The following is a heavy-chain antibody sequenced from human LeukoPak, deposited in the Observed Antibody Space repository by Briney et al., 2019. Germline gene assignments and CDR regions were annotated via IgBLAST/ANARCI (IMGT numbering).Heavy chain of an antibody. V-gene: IGHV3-30*18. Sequence: PGRSLRLSCAASGFIFSTYGIHWVRQAPGKGLEWVAVISYDGTNKYYADSVKGRFTISRDNSKNTLYLQMNSLRPEDTAIYYCAKADRSGWYWRDAFDVWGQGTMVTVSS. CDR3: AKADRSGWYWRDAFDV. D-gene: IGHD6-19*01. CDR1: GFIFSTYG. J-gene: IGHJ3*01. CDR2: ISYDGTNK.